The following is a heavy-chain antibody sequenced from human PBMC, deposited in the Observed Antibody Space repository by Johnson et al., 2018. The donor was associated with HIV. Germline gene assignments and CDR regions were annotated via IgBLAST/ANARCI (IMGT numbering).Heavy chain of an antibody. J-gene: IGHJ3*02. CDR2: ISYDESNK. V-gene: IGHV3-30*04. CDR1: GFTLRRYA. CDR3: ARDRAYYDFWSGYPENYDAFDI. D-gene: IGHD3-3*01. Sequence: QVLLVESGGGVVQPGRSLRLSCGASGFTLRRYAMHWVRQAPGKGLEWVAGISYDESNKYYVDSVKGRFTISRDNSKNTLDLQMNSLRAEDTAVYYCARDRAYYDFWSGYPENYDAFDIWGPGTLVTVSS.